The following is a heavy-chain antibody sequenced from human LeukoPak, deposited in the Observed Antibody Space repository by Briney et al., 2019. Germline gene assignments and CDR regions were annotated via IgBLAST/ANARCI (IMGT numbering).Heavy chain of an antibody. V-gene: IGHV1-8*01. Sequence: ASVKVSCKASGYTFTSYDINWVRQATGQGLEWMGWMNPNSGNTGYAQKFQGRVTMTRNTSISTAYMGLSSLRSEDTAVYYCAREYYYDSSGYGYNYYYGMDVWGQGTTVTVSS. J-gene: IGHJ6*02. CDR3: AREYYYDSSGYGYNYYYGMDV. D-gene: IGHD3-22*01. CDR1: GYTFTSYD. CDR2: MNPNSGNT.